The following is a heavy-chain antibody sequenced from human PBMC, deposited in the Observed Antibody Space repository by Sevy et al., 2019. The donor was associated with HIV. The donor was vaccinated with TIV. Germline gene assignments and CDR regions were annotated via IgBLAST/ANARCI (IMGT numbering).Heavy chain of an antibody. CDR2: ISWNSGSI. Sequence: GGSLRLSCAASGFTFDDYAMHWVRQAPGKGLEWVSGISWNSGSIGYAVSVKGRFTISRDNAKNSLYLQMNSLRAEDTALYYCAKSTSTSSSGWFTTIVGYYYYGMDVWGQGTTVTVSS. J-gene: IGHJ6*02. D-gene: IGHD6-19*01. CDR3: AKSTSTSSSGWFTTIVGYYYYGMDV. CDR1: GFTFDDYA. V-gene: IGHV3-9*01.